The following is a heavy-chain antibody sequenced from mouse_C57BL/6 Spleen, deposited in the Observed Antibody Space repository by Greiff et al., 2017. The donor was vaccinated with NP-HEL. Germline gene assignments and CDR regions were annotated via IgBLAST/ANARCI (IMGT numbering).Heavy chain of an antibody. V-gene: IGHV1-55*01. D-gene: IGHD2-3*01. CDR1: GYTFTSYW. CDR2: IYPGSGST. J-gene: IGHJ4*01. Sequence: QVQLQQPGAELVKPGASVKMSCKASGYTFTSYWITWVKQRPGQGLEWIGDIYPGSGSTNYNEKFKSKATLTVDTSSSTAYMQLSSLTSEDSAVYDCSRGGYDGAYAMDYWGQGTSVTVSS. CDR3: SRGGYDGAYAMDY.